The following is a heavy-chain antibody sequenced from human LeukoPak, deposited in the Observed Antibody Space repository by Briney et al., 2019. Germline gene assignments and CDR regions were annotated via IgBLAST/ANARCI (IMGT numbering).Heavy chain of an antibody. D-gene: IGHD3-22*01. CDR3: ARKLPSYYDSSGYLT. Sequence: ASVKVSCKASGYTFTDYYMHWVRQAPGQGLEWMGWINPKSGGANSAQRFQGRVTMTRDTSISTAYMELSRLRSDDTAVYYCARKLPSYYDSSGYLTWGQGTLVTVSS. CDR2: INPKSGGA. J-gene: IGHJ4*02. V-gene: IGHV1-2*02. CDR1: GYTFTDYY.